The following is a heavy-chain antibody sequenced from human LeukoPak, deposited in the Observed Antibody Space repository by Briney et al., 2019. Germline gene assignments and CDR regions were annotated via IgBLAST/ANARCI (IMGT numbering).Heavy chain of an antibody. Sequence: GGSLRLSCAASGVTFSSYAMSWVRQAPGKGLEWGSAISGSGGSTYYADSVKGRFTIPRDNSKNTLYLQMNSLRAEDTAVYYCAKADPSGSPSFGYWGQGTLVTVSS. V-gene: IGHV3-23*01. CDR1: GVTFSSYA. CDR3: AKADPSGSPSFGY. J-gene: IGHJ4*02. CDR2: ISGSGGST. D-gene: IGHD5-12*01.